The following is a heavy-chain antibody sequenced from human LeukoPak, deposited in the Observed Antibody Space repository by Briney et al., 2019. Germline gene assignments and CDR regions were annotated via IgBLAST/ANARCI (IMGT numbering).Heavy chain of an antibody. CDR3: AKDLRLFNPKNFYYDSSGYYPDW. D-gene: IGHD3-22*01. Sequence: GSLRLSCAASGFTFSSYAMRWVRQAPGKGLDWVSGISGSGGSTYYADSVKGRFTISRDISKNTLYLQMNSLRAEDTAVYYCAKDLRLFNPKNFYYDSSGYYPDWWGQGTLVTVSS. CDR2: ISGSGGST. CDR1: GFTFSSYA. V-gene: IGHV3-23*01. J-gene: IGHJ4*02.